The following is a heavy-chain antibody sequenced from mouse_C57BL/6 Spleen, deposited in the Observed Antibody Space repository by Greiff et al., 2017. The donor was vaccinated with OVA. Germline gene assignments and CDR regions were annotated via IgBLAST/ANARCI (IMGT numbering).Heavy chain of an antibody. CDR2: IDPETGGT. CDR1: GYTFTDYE. Sequence: QVQLQQSGAELVRPGASVTLSCKASGYTFTDYEMHWVKQTPVHGLEWIGAIDPETGGTAYNQKFKSKATLTVDTSSSTAYMQLSSLTSEDSAVYYCAREEIYYGYDGFDYWGQGTTLTVSA. CDR3: AREEIYYGYDGFDY. V-gene: IGHV1-15*01. J-gene: IGHJ2*01. D-gene: IGHD2-2*01.